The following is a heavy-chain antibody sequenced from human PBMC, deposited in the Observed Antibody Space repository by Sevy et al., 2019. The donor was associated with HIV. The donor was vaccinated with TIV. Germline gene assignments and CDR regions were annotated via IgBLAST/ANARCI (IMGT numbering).Heavy chain of an antibody. D-gene: IGHD4-17*01. CDR1: GFMFSSYS. V-gene: IGHV3-30-3*01. Sequence: VGSLRLSCAASGFMFSSYSVHWVRQAPGKGLEWVAVISYAGSNKYYADSVKGRFTISRDNSKNTLYLQMNSLRAEDTAVYYCARDVAFTTEYSYGMDVWVQGTTVTVSS. CDR2: ISYAGSNK. J-gene: IGHJ6*02. CDR3: ARDVAFTTEYSYGMDV.